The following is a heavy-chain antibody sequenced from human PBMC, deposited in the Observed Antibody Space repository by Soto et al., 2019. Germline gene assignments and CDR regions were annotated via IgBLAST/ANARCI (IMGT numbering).Heavy chain of an antibody. D-gene: IGHD6-13*01. CDR3: ARDRSSWSGESYYYYGMDV. CDR2: TYYRSKWYN. V-gene: IGHV6-1*01. J-gene: IGHJ6*02. CDR1: GDSVSSNSAA. Sequence: SQTLSLTCAISGDSVSSNSAAWNWIRQSPSRGLEWLGRTYYRSKWYNDYAVSVKSRITINPDTSKNQFSLQLNSVTPEDTAVYYCARDRSSWSGESYYYYGMDVWGQGTTVTVSS.